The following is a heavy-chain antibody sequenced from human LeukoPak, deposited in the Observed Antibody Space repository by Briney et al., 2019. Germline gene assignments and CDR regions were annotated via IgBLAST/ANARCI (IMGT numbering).Heavy chain of an antibody. Sequence: SETLSLTCAVSGGSISSGGYSWSWIRQPPGKGLEWIGYIYHSGSTYYNPSLKSRVTISVDRSKNQFSLKLTSVTAADTAVYYCAGHHPRNTVDFWGQGTLVTVSS. CDR1: GGSISSGGYS. CDR3: AGHHPRNTVDF. V-gene: IGHV4-30-2*01. CDR2: IYHSGST. D-gene: IGHD2/OR15-2a*01. J-gene: IGHJ4*02.